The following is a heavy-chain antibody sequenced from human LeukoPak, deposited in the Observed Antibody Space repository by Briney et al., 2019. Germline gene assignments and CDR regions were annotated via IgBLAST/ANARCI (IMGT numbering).Heavy chain of an antibody. CDR1: GFTFSSHG. D-gene: IGHD2-15*01. J-gene: IGHJ5*02. CDR2: ISSSSSYT. Sequence: GGSLRLSCAASGFTFSSHGVNWIRQAPGKGLEWVSYISSSSSYTNYADSAKGRFTISRDNAKNSLYLQMNSLRAEDTAVYYCARVEGGRYCSGGSFYRLFDPGPGKLWSPSPQ. V-gene: IGHV3-21*05. CDR3: ARVEGGRYCSGGSFYRLFDP.